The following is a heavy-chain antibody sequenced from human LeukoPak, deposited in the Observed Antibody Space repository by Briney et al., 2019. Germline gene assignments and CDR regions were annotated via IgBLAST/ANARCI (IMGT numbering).Heavy chain of an antibody. CDR2: ISGYNGVV. D-gene: IGHD3-3*01. CDR3: ARGAIFGADTSPIYYYGLDV. CDR1: GYTFRSYG. V-gene: IGHV1-18*01. Sequence: GASVKVSCTTSGYTFRSYGITWVRQAPGQGLEWLGWISGYNGVVHYAQEMRGRVTITTDTSTMTGYMELRSLTSADTAVYYCARGAIFGADTSPIYYYGLDVWGQGTTITVS. J-gene: IGHJ6*02.